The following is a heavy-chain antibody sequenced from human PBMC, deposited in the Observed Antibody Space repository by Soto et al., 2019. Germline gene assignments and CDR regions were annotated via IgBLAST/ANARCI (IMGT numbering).Heavy chain of an antibody. J-gene: IGHJ2*01. CDR2: IFSNDEK. CDR3: ARIGEEDGDTGEERYFDL. CDR1: GFSLSNARMG. D-gene: IGHD4-17*01. Sequence: QVTLKESGPVLVKPTETLTLTCTVSGFSLSNARMGVSWIRQPPGKALEWLAHIFSNDEKSYSTSLKSRLTLSKDTSKSQVVLTMTNMDPVDTATYYCARIGEEDGDTGEERYFDLWGRGTLVTVSS. V-gene: IGHV2-26*01.